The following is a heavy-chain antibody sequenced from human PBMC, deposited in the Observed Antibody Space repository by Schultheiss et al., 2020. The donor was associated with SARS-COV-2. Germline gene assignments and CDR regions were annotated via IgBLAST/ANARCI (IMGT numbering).Heavy chain of an antibody. CDR3: ARSGYRNGSFDY. Sequence: SQTLSLTCAVYGGSFSGYYWSWIRQHPGKGLEWIGYIYYSGSTYYNPSLKSRVTISVDTSKNQFSLKLSSVTAADTAVYYCARSGYRNGSFDYWGQGTLVTVSS. CDR2: IYYSGST. CDR1: GGSFSGYY. V-gene: IGHV4-34*01. J-gene: IGHJ4*02. D-gene: IGHD5-18*01.